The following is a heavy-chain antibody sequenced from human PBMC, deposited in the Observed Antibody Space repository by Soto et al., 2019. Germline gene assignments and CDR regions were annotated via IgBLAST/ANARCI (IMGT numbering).Heavy chain of an antibody. D-gene: IGHD3-16*01. Sequence: SETLSLSSPVSDVYIIGSDGWSWVQTYPERGLEWVGEMYHSGGTTYTPSLQSRVTVSRDKSTNHFSLEVRSVTSADTALYFCASRGTGYEYDYHYYFDWWGQGSLVNVS. CDR2: MYHSGGT. J-gene: IGHJ4*02. CDR3: ASRGTGYEYDYHYYFDW. V-gene: IGHV4-4*02. CDR1: DVYIIGSDG.